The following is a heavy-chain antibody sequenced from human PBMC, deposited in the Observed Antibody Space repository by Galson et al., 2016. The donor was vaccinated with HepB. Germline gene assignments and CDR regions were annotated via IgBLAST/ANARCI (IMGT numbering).Heavy chain of an antibody. J-gene: IGHJ4*02. CDR2: ISSSGGDT. CDR1: GLTSSNYA. D-gene: IGHD2-15*01. V-gene: IGHV3-23*01. Sequence: SLRLSCAASGLTSSNYAMSWVRQAPGKGLEWVSSISSSGGDTFYTASVKGRFTISRDNSKNTFYLQMNSLRAEDTAVYYCAHSPRGLRILMLLATTRGDYLDYWGQGTLVTVSS. CDR3: AHSPRGLRILMLLATTRGDYLDY.